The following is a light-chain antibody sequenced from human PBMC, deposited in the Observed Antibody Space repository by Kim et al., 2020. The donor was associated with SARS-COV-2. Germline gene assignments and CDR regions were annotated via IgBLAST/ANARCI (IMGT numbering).Light chain of an antibody. CDR1: ETISTS. CDR2: GAS. V-gene: IGKV3D-15*01. CDR3: QQYYNLYT. Sequence: PGESATLSCRASETISTSLAWYQQRTGHVPRLLIHGASTRAAGVPSRFTGRGSGTEFTLTINSLQSEDFAAYYCQQYYNLYTFGQGTKLEI. J-gene: IGKJ2*01.